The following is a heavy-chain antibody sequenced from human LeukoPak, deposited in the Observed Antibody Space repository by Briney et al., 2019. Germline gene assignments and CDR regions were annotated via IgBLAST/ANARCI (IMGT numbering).Heavy chain of an antibody. CDR1: GDSVSSNSAA. Sequence: SQTLSLTCAISGDSVSSNSAAWNWIRQSPSRGLEWLGRTYYRSKWYNDYAVSVKSRITINPDTSKNQFSLQLNSVTPEDTAVYYCARDLSLPYSSSWYPWFDPWGQGTLVTVSS. D-gene: IGHD6-13*01. CDR3: ARDLSLPYSSSWYPWFDP. V-gene: IGHV6-1*01. CDR2: TYYRSKWYN. J-gene: IGHJ5*02.